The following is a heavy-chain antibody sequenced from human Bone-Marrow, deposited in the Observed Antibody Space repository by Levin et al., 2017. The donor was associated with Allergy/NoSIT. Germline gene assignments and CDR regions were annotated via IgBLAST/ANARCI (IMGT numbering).Heavy chain of an antibody. CDR1: GFTFGDYA. CDR3: TIYYDILTGYYRDAFDI. V-gene: IGHV3-49*03. Sequence: GGSLRLSCTASGFTFGDYAMSWFRQAPGKGLEWVGFIRSKAYGGTTEYAASVKGRFTISRDDSKSIAYLQMNSLKTEDTAVYYCTIYYDILTGYYRDAFDIWGQGTMVTVSS. J-gene: IGHJ3*02. CDR2: IRSKAYGGTT. D-gene: IGHD3-9*01.